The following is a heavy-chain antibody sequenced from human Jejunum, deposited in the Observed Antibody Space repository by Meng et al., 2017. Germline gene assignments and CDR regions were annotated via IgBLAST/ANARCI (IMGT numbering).Heavy chain of an antibody. CDR3: ARGVGDIRVGFDY. Sequence: VQLQEYGSGLVKHSQTLSLTCTVSGGSFGSGGYYWSWIRQHPGKGLEWIGYIYYSGSTYYNPSLKSRVSISVDTSKNQFSLKLSSVTAADTAVYYCARGVGDIRVGFDYWGQGILVTVSS. J-gene: IGHJ4*02. CDR1: GGSFGSGGYY. CDR2: IYYSGST. V-gene: IGHV4-31*03. D-gene: IGHD5-12*01.